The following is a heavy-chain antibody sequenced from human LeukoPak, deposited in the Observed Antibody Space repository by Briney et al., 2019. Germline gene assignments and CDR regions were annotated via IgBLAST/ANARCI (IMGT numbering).Heavy chain of an antibody. CDR1: GFTFSRFW. Sequence: GGSLRLSCATSGFTFSRFWMSWVRQAPGKGLEWVANIKQDGSEKYYVDSVKGRFTISRDNAKNSLYLQMNSLRAEDTAVFYCARDGTYTDYDPDFDIWGQGTLVTVSS. V-gene: IGHV3-7*04. D-gene: IGHD5-12*01. CDR2: IKQDGSEK. CDR3: ARDGTYTDYDPDFDI. J-gene: IGHJ4*02.